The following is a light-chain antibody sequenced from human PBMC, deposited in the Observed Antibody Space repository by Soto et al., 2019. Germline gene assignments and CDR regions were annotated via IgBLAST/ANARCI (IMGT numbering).Light chain of an antibody. CDR1: SSDVGGYNY. CDR2: DVS. Sequence: QSVLTQPASVSGSPGQSITISCTGTSSDVGGYNYVSWYQQHPGKAPTLMIYDVSNRPSGVSNRFSGSKSGNTASLTISGLQAEDEADYYCSSSTRSSTAVVFGGGTKVTVL. V-gene: IGLV2-14*01. CDR3: SSSTRSSTAVV. J-gene: IGLJ2*01.